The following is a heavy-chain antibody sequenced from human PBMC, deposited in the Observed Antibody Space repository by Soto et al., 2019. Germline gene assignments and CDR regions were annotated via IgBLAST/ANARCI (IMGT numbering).Heavy chain of an antibody. CDR1: GFSLTSNEMR. CDR2: IDWDGEK. CDR3: ARTTNTGTDY. J-gene: IGHJ4*02. D-gene: IGHD1-1*01. V-gene: IGHV2-70*04. Sequence: SGPTLVNPPQTLTLTCTFSGFSLTSNEMRVTWIRQPPGKALEWLARIDWDGEKFYSSSLRTRLTISKDSSKNQVVLTVTNMDPVDTATYYCARTTNTGTDYWGQGILVTVSS.